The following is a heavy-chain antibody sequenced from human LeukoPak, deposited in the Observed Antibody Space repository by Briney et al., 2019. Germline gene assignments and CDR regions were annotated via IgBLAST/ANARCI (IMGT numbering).Heavy chain of an antibody. CDR3: ATGPCSGGSCYTDY. D-gene: IGHD2-15*01. CDR2: ISSSGSTI. V-gene: IGHV3-11*01. Sequence: PGGSLRLSCAASGFTFSDYYMSWIRQAPGKGLEWVSYISSSGSTIYYANSVKGRFTISRDNAKNSLYLQMNSLRAEDTAVYYCATGPCSGGSCYTDYWGQGTLVTVSS. CDR1: GFTFSDYY. J-gene: IGHJ4*02.